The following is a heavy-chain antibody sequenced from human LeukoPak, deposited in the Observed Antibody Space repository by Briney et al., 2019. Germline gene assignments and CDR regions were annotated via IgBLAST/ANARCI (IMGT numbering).Heavy chain of an antibody. V-gene: IGHV4-59*08. CDR3: ARAVAVAGTLDY. D-gene: IGHD6-19*01. CDR1: GGPIRSYY. Sequence: KPSETLSLTCSVSGGPIRSYYWSWIRQPPGKGLEWIGYIYYSGSTNYNPSLKSRVTISVDTSKNQFSLKLRSVTAADTAVYYCARAVAVAGTLDYWGQGTLVTVSS. CDR2: IYYSGST. J-gene: IGHJ4*02.